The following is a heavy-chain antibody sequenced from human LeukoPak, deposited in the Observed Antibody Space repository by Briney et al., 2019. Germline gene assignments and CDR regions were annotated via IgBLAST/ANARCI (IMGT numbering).Heavy chain of an antibody. CDR1: GGSISSYY. Sequence: SETLSLTCTVSGGSISSYYWSWIRQPPGKGLEWIGYIYYSGSTNYNPFLKSRVTISVDTSKNQFSLKLSSVTAADTAVYYCASSSGWFNDAFDIWGQGTMVTVSS. CDR2: IYYSGST. V-gene: IGHV4-59*01. D-gene: IGHD6-19*01. CDR3: ASSSGWFNDAFDI. J-gene: IGHJ3*02.